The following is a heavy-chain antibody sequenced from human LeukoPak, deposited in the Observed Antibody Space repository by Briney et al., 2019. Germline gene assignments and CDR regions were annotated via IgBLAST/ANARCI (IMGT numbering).Heavy chain of an antibody. D-gene: IGHD1-26*01. CDR3: AKRASGTYDY. V-gene: IGHV3-23*01. CDR2: IGGSGGST. CDR1: GLTFSTSG. Sequence: PGGSLRLSCTASGLTFSTSGFNWVRQAPGKGLEWVSAIGGSGGSTYYADSVKGRFTISRDNSKNTLSLQMNSLRAEDTAVYYCAKRASGTYDYWGQGTLVTVSS. J-gene: IGHJ4*02.